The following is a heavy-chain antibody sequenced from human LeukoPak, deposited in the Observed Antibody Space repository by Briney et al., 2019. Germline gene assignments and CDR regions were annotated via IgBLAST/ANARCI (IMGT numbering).Heavy chain of an antibody. J-gene: IGHJ5*02. V-gene: IGHV4-59*01. CDR2: IYYSGST. CDR3: ARLSVGVSNWFDP. D-gene: IGHD1-26*01. CDR1: GVSISNYY. Sequence: SETLSLTCTVSGVSISNYYWSWIRQPPGKGLEWIGYIYYSGSTNYNPSLKSRVTISVDTSKNQFSLKLSSVTAADTAVYYCARLSVGVSNWFDPWGQGTLVTVSS.